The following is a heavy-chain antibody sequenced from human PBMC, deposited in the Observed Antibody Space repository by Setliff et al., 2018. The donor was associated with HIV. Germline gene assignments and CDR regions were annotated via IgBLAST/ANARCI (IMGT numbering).Heavy chain of an antibody. CDR3: ATRPRIAARPFDY. Sequence: KSSETLSLTCSVSGGSISSGGHYWNWIRQHPGRGLEWIGYISNSGSTYYNPSLKGRLTISVDPSKNHFSLNLTSVTAADTAVYYCATRPRIAARPFDYWGQGMLVTVSS. V-gene: IGHV4-31*03. D-gene: IGHD6-6*01. CDR2: ISNSGST. CDR1: GGSISSGGHY. J-gene: IGHJ4*02.